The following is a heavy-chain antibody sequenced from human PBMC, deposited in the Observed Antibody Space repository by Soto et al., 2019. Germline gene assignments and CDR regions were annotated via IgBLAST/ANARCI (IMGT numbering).Heavy chain of an antibody. J-gene: IGHJ5*02. V-gene: IGHV3-33*01. D-gene: IGHD3-10*01. CDR2: IWYDGRND. Sequence: QVQLVESGGGVVQPGRSLRLSCEVSVFIFNKYGMHWVRQAPVKGLEWVAIIWYDGRNDFYADSVKGRFTISKDNSKNKVYLEMDSLRVEDTAIYYCARAGVENWLDPWGQGTLVTVSS. CDR3: ARAGVENWLDP. CDR1: VFIFNKYG.